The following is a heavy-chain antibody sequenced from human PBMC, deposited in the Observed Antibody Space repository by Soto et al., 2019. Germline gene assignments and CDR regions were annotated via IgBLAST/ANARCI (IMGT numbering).Heavy chain of an antibody. D-gene: IGHD3-16*02. V-gene: IGHV3-23*01. CDR3: AKSIMITFGGVIEKGAFDI. Sequence: GGSLRLSCAASGFTFSSYAMSWVRQAPGKGLEWVSAISGSGGSTYYADSVKGRFTISRDNSKNTLYLQMNSLRAEDTAVYYCAKSIMITFGGVIEKGAFDIWGQGTMVTVSS. CDR2: ISGSGGST. CDR1: GFTFSSYA. J-gene: IGHJ3*02.